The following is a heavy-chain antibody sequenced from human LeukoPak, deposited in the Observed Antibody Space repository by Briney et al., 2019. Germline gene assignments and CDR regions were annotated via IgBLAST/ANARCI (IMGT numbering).Heavy chain of an antibody. Sequence: SETLSLTCTVSGGSISSSSYYWGWIRQPPGKGLEWIGSIYYSGSTYYNPSLKSRVTISVDTSKNQFSLKLSSVTAADTAVYYCARGVASDKGEFDYWGQGTLVTVSS. D-gene: IGHD3-16*01. V-gene: IGHV4-39*01. CDR3: ARGVASDKGEFDY. CDR2: IYYSGST. CDR1: GGSISSSSYY. J-gene: IGHJ4*02.